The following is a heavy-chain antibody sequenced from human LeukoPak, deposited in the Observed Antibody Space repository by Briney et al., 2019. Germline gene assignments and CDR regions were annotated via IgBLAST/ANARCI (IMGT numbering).Heavy chain of an antibody. CDR1: GFTFSNYW. CDR3: ARDLSGVTGYTYGRGIDY. D-gene: IGHD5-18*01. Sequence: GGSLRLSCAASGFTFSNYWMHWVRQVPGKVLVWVSRINSAGSSTNYADSVKGRFTISRDNAKTSLYLQMNSLRAEDTAVYYCARDLSGVTGYTYGRGIDYWGQGTLVTVSS. V-gene: IGHV3-74*01. J-gene: IGHJ4*02. CDR2: INSAGSST.